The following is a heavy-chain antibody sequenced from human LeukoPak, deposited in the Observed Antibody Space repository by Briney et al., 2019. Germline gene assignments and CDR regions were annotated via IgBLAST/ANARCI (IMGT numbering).Heavy chain of an antibody. J-gene: IGHJ4*02. CDR2: IRSSGST. V-gene: IGHV4-59*11. CDR3: ARDPGDTDWYNFDF. CDR1: GGSLSGHF. D-gene: IGHD3-9*01. Sequence: SHTMSPTCTVAGGSLSGHFCSWFRRPPGHGLESIGYIRSSGSTNYNPSYKSRVTVSLEMSKNQFSLSLSSVTAADTAVYYCARDPGDTDWYNFDFWGQGILVTVSS.